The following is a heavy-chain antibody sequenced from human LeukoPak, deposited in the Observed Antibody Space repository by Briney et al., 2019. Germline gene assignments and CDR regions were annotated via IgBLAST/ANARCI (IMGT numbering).Heavy chain of an antibody. CDR1: GYTFSSYG. J-gene: IGHJ3*02. V-gene: IGHV1-18*01. D-gene: IGHD4-23*01. CDR2: ISVYNGDT. Sequence: ASVKVSCKAYGYTFSSYGITWVRQAPGQGPEWMGWISVYNGDTDYAQKFQGRVTMTTDTPTSTAYMELRSLRSDDTAVYYCARGTDYGGNSAGAFDIWGQGTMVTVSS. CDR3: ARGTDYGGNSAGAFDI.